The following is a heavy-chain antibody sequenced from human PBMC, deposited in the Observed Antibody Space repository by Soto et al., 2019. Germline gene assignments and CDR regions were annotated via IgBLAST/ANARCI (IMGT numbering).Heavy chain of an antibody. CDR2: ISYDGSNK. CDR1: GFTFSSYA. J-gene: IGHJ4*02. CDR3: ARVRSSSSVYYFDY. D-gene: IGHD6-6*01. Sequence: ESGGGVVQPGRSLRLSCAASGFTFSSYAMHWVRQAPGKGLEWVAVISYDGSNKYYADSVKGRFTISRDNSKNTLYLQMNSLRAEDTAVYYCARVRSSSSVYYFDYWGQGTLVTVSS. V-gene: IGHV3-30-3*01.